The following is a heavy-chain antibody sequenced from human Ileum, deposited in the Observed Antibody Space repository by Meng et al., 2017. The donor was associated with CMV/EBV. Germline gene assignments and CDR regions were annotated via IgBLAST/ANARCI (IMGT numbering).Heavy chain of an antibody. D-gene: IGHD4-23*01. CDR2: TSSKADSYTT. CDR1: GFTFSDHY. V-gene: IGHV3-72*01. CDR3: ARQGLYVGNSAFDH. J-gene: IGHJ4*02. Sequence: GGSLRLSCAASGFTFSDHYMDWVRQAPGKGLEWVGRTSSKADSYTTEYAASVKGRFTISRDDSKNSLYLQMNSLKTEYTAVYYCARQGLYVGNSAFDHWGQGTRVTVSS.